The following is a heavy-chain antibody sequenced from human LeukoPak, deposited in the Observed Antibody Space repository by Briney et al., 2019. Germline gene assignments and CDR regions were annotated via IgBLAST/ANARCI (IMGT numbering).Heavy chain of an antibody. V-gene: IGHV4-4*07. CDR3: ARGATETFDY. Sequence: KTSETLSLTCTVSGGSISSYYWSWIRQPAGKGLEWIGRIYTSGSTNYNPSLKSRVTMSVDTSKNQFSLQLNSVTPEDTAVYYCARGATETFDYWGQGTLVTVSS. CDR1: GGSISSYY. D-gene: IGHD4-17*01. J-gene: IGHJ4*02. CDR2: IYTSGST.